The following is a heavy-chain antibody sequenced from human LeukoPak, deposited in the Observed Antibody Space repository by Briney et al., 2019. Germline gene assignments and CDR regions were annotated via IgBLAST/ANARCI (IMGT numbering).Heavy chain of an antibody. CDR1: GFIFRSYA. D-gene: IGHD6-25*01. CDR3: AKDKRSATLYYFDY. CDR2: ISWNSGSI. Sequence: GGSLRLSCAASGFIFRSYAMSWVRQAPGKGLEWVSGISWNSGSIGYADSVKGRFTISRDNAKNSLYLQMNSLRAEDTALYYCAKDKRSATLYYFDYWGQGTLVTVSS. V-gene: IGHV3-9*01. J-gene: IGHJ4*02.